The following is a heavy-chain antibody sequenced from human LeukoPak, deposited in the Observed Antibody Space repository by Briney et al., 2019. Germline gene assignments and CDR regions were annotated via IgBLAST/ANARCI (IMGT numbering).Heavy chain of an antibody. CDR2: IKEDESEK. V-gene: IGHV3-7*01. J-gene: IGHJ4*02. CDR3: AKETSSGGATAFDY. D-gene: IGHD3-16*01. CDR1: GFTLSNYW. Sequence: PGGSLRLSCAASGFTLSNYWMSWVRQAPGNGPEWVANIKEDESEKNYVNSVKDRFTISRDNAKNSLYLQMNSLRAEDTAVYYCAKETSSGGATAFDYWGQGTLVTVSS.